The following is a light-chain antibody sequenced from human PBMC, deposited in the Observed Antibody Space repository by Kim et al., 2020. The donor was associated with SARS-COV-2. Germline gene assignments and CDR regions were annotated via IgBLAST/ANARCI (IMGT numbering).Light chain of an antibody. V-gene: IGLV3-19*01. Sequence: QTVRITCQGDSLRSYYASWYQQKPGKAPVLVIYGKNNRPSGIPDRFSGSSSGNTASLTITGAQAEDEADYYCNSRDSSGNHAVFGGGTQLTVL. J-gene: IGLJ7*01. CDR1: SLRSYY. CDR3: NSRDSSGNHAV. CDR2: GKN.